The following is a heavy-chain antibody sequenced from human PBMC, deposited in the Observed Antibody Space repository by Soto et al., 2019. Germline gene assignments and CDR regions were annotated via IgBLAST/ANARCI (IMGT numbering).Heavy chain of an antibody. Sequence: GGSLRLSCSASGFTFSSYAMHWVRQAPGKGLEYVSAISSSGGSTYYADSVKGRFTISRDNSKNTLYLQMSSLRAEDTAVYYCVKQSTPLAAAGTFDYWGQGTLVTVSS. CDR3: VKQSTPLAAAGTFDY. CDR2: ISSSGGST. J-gene: IGHJ4*02. D-gene: IGHD6-13*01. CDR1: GFTFSSYA. V-gene: IGHV3-64D*06.